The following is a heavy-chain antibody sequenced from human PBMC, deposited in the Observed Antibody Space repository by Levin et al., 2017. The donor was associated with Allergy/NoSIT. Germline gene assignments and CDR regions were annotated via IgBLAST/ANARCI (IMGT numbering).Heavy chain of an antibody. CDR2: IYSGGST. CDR3: ASDPYYYYGMDV. Sequence: GESLKISCAASGFTVSSNYMSWVRQAPGKGLEWVSVIYSGGSTYYADSAKDRFTISRDNSKNTLYLQMNSLRAADTAVYYCASDPYYYYGMDVWGQGTTVTVSS. CDR1: GFTVSSNY. D-gene: IGHD3-10*01. J-gene: IGHJ6*02. V-gene: IGHV3-66*01.